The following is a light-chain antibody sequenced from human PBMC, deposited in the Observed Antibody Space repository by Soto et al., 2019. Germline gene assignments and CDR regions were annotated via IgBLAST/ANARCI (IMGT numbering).Light chain of an antibody. CDR3: QQYCYSPLS. V-gene: IGKV3-20*01. CDR2: GAF. Sequence: EIVLTQSPGTLSLSPGERATLSCRASQSVSSNYLAWYQQKRGQAPRLLIDGAFSRATGNPDKFSGSVSGTDFTLTISTLEPEYCAEDYCQQYCYSPLSFSGGTKAEIK. J-gene: IGKJ4*01. CDR1: QSVSSNY.